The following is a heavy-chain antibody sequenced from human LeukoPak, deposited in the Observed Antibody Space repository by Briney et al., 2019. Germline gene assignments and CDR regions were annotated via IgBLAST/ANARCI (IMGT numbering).Heavy chain of an antibody. D-gene: IGHD5-24*01. CDR1: GGSISSYY. V-gene: IGHV4-4*09. CDR2: IYTSGST. J-gene: IGHJ3*02. Sequence: SETLSLTCTVSGGSISSYYRSWIRQPPGKGLEWIGYIYTSGSTNYNPSLKSRVTISVDTSKNQFSLKLSSVTAADTAVYYCARQREGAFDIWGQGTMVTVSS. CDR3: ARQREGAFDI.